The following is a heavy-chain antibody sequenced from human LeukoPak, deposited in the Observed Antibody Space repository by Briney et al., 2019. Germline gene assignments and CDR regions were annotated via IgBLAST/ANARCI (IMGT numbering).Heavy chain of an antibody. CDR3: AREPQDSSGYYPEY. CDR1: GFTFSSYW. D-gene: IGHD3-22*01. V-gene: IGHV3-74*01. CDR2: INSDGSST. J-gene: IGHJ4*02. Sequence: GRSLRLSCAASGFTFSSYWMLWVRQAPGKGLVWVSCINSDGSSTSYADSVKGRFTISRDNAKNTLYLQMNSLRAEDTAVYYCAREPQDSSGYYPEYWGQGTLVTVSS.